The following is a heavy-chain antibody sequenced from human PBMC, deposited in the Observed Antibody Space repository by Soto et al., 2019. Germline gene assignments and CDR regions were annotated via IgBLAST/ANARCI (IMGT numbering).Heavy chain of an antibody. J-gene: IGHJ4*02. D-gene: IGHD3-16*02. Sequence: PGGSLRLSCAASGFTFSSYAMHWVRQAPGKGLEWVSTLGGADGGTYYADSVKGRFTISRDNSKDTLYLQMNNLRAEDTALYYCAKGGVIATFGGVIVPYYFDSWGQGTPVTVSS. CDR3: AKGGVIATFGGVIVPYYFDS. CDR1: GFTFSSYA. V-gene: IGHV3-23*01. CDR2: LGGADGGT.